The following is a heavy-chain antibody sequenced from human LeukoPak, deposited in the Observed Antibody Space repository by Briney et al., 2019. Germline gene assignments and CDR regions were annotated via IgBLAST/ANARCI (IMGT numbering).Heavy chain of an antibody. D-gene: IGHD3-10*01. V-gene: IGHV3-9*01. CDR1: GFTFDDYA. J-gene: IGHJ4*02. CDR2: ISWNSGSI. CDR3: ARVKGDGSGSYYFDY. Sequence: GRSLRLSCAASGFTFDDYAMHWVRQAPGKGLEWVSGISWNSGSIGYADSVKGQFTISRDNAKNSLYLQMNSLRAEDTAVYYCARVKGDGSGSYYFDYWGQGTLVTVSS.